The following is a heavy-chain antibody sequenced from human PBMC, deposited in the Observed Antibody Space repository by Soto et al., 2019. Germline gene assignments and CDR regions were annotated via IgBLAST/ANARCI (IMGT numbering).Heavy chain of an antibody. CDR2: IWYDGSNK. Sequence: QVRLVESGGGVVQPGRSLRLSCSASGFTFRNFGFHWVRQDPGKGLEWVALIWYDGSNKYYAESLKGRVSISRDNSKNTLYLEMKSLRFEDTAVYYCARDGDIQGGPPPKNYAMDVWGQGTTVTVSS. V-gene: IGHV3-33*08. J-gene: IGHJ6*02. CDR3: ARDGDIQGGPPPKNYAMDV. CDR1: GFTFRNFG. D-gene: IGHD5-12*01.